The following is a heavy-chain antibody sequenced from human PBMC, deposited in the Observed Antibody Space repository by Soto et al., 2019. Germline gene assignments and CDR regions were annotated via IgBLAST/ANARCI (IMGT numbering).Heavy chain of an antibody. Sequence: QVQLVESGGGVVQPGRSLRLSCAASGFTFSSYGMHWVRQAPGKGLEWVAVIWYDGSNKYYADSVKGRFTISRDNSKNTLYLQMNSLRAEDTAVYYCAREALLMITCGGVIDWGQGTLVTVSS. D-gene: IGHD3-16*02. CDR2: IWYDGSNK. CDR1: GFTFSSYG. CDR3: AREALLMITCGGVID. V-gene: IGHV3-33*01. J-gene: IGHJ4*02.